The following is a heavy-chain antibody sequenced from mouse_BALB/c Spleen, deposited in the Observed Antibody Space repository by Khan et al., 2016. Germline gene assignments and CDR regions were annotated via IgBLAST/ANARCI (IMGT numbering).Heavy chain of an antibody. V-gene: IGHV2-9*02. D-gene: IGHD1-3*01. Sequence: VRLQESGPGLVAPSQSLSLTCTVSGFSLTSYGVHWVRQPPGKGLEWLGVIWAGGSTNYNSAPMSRLSISNDNSKSQVILRMSSLQTDDTAMYYCARLEDIWGQGTTRTVSS. J-gene: IGHJ2*01. CDR2: IWAGGST. CDR1: GFSLTSYG. CDR3: ARLEDI.